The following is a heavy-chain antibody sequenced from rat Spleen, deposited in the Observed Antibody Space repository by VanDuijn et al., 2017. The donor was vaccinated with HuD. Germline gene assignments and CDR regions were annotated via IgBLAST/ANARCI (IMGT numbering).Heavy chain of an antibody. D-gene: IGHD1-11*01. Sequence: EVQVEESGGGFVQPGRSMKLSCAASGFTFSDYYMAWVRQAPTKGLEWVAYISTGGVNTYYRDSVKGRFTVSRDNAKSTLNLQMDSLRSEDTATYYCATYHNYAYSFNYWGQGVMATVSS. V-gene: IGHV5-25*01. J-gene: IGHJ2*01. CDR3: ATYHNYAYSFNY. CDR2: ISTGGVNT. CDR1: GFTFSDYY.